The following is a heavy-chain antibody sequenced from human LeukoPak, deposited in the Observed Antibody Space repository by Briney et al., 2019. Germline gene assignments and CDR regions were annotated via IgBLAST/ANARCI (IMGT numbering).Heavy chain of an antibody. Sequence: GGSLRLSCTASGFSFSNHYMRWIRQAPGKGLEWVANIKQDGSEKYYVDSVKGRFTISRDNAKNTLYLQMNSLRAEDTAVYYCARYRLSDNFFDYWGQGTLVTVSS. CDR3: ARYRLSDNFFDY. CDR1: GFSFSNHY. CDR2: IKQDGSEK. D-gene: IGHD5-24*01. J-gene: IGHJ4*02. V-gene: IGHV3-7*01.